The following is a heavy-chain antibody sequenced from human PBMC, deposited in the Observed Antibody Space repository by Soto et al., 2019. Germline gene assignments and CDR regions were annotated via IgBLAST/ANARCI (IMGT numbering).Heavy chain of an antibody. D-gene: IGHD3-10*01. CDR1: GGTFSSYA. CDR2: IIPIFGTA. CDR3: ASFRSGVKTPLYNWFDP. J-gene: IGHJ5*02. V-gene: IGHV1-69*06. Sequence: QVQLVQSGAEVKKPGSSVKVSCKASGGTFSSYAISWVRQAPGQGLEWMGGIIPIFGTANYAQKFQGRVTITADKSTSTAYMELSSLRSEDTAVYYCASFRSGVKTPLYNWFDPWGQGTLVTVSS.